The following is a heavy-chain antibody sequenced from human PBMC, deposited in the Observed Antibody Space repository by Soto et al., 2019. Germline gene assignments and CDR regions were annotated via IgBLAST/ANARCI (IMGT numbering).Heavy chain of an antibody. CDR2: IYPGDADT. CDR1: GYSFTNHW. Sequence: GESLKISCKGSGYSFTNHWIAWVRQMPGKGLEWMGIIYPGDADTRYSPSFQGQVTISADKSISTAYLQWSSLKASDTAMYYCARSIASGWRDAFDIWGQGTMVTVSS. D-gene: IGHD6-19*01. CDR3: ARSIASGWRDAFDI. V-gene: IGHV5-51*01. J-gene: IGHJ3*02.